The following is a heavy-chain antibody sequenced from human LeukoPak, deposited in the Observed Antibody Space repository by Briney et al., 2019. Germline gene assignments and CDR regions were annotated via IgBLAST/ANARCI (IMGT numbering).Heavy chain of an antibody. D-gene: IGHD2-15*01. CDR2: ISAYNGNT. V-gene: IGHV1-18*01. J-gene: IGHJ6*02. CDR3: ARGAGVVAAIGYYYYYGMDV. CDR1: GYTFTSYG. Sequence: ASVKVSCKASGYTFTSYGISWVRQAPGQGLEWMGWISAYNGNTNYAQKLQGRVTMTTDTSTSTAYMELRSLRSDDTAVYYCARGAGVVAAIGYYYYYGMDVWGQGTTVTVSS.